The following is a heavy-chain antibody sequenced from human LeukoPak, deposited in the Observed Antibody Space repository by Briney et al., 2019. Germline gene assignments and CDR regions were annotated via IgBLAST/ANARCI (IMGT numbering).Heavy chain of an antibody. D-gene: IGHD1-26*01. CDR1: GYTLTELS. Sequence: GASVKVSRKVSGYTLTELSMHWVRQARGKGLEWMGGFDPEDGETIYAQKFQGRVTMTEDTSTDTAYMELSSLRSEDTAVYYCARLHIDTGATFFDYWGQGTLVTVSS. CDR2: FDPEDGET. CDR3: ARLHIDTGATFFDY. V-gene: IGHV1-24*01. J-gene: IGHJ4*02.